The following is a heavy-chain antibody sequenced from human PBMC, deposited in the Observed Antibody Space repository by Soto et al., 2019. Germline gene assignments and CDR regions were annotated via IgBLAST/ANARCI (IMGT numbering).Heavy chain of an antibody. Sequence: SVKVSCKASGGTFSSYAISWVRQAPGQGLEWMGGIIPIFGTANYAQKFQGRVTITADKSTSTAYMELSSLRSEDTAVYYCAGIVRATDNFDYWGQGTQVTVSS. CDR1: GGTFSSYA. V-gene: IGHV1-69*06. CDR3: AGIVRATDNFDY. CDR2: IIPIFGTA. D-gene: IGHD1-26*01. J-gene: IGHJ4*02.